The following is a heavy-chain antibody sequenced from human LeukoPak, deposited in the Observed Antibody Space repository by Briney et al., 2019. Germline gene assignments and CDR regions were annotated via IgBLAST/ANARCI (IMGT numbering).Heavy chain of an antibody. CDR1: GFTFSSYA. CDR3: ARDPNGDYIGTFDM. J-gene: IGHJ3*02. Sequence: GGSLRLSCAASGFTFSSYAMSWVRQAPGKGLEWVSAISGSGGSTYYADSVKGRFTISRDNSKNTLYLQMNSLRAEDTAVYFCARDPNGDYIGTFDMWGRGTMVSVSS. D-gene: IGHD4-17*01. CDR2: ISGSGGST. V-gene: IGHV3-23*01.